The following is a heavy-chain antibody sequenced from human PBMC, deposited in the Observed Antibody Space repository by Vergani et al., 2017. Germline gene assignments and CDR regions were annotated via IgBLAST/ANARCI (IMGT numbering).Heavy chain of an antibody. CDR1: RYTFTSFD. Sequence: QVQLVQSGAEVKKPGASVKVSCKASRYTFTSFDFSWVRQATGQGLEWMGWMNPNSGNTGYAQKFQGRVTITADESTSTAYMELSSLRSEDTAVYYCASPRFDYGGNSGLDYWGQGTLVTVSS. CDR3: ASPRFDYGGNSGLDY. D-gene: IGHD4-23*01. CDR2: MNPNSGNT. J-gene: IGHJ4*02. V-gene: IGHV1-8*01.